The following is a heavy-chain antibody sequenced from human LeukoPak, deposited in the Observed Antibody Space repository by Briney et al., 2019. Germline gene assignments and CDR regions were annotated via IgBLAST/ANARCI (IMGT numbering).Heavy chain of an antibody. CDR1: GFTFSSYW. CDR3: ARGLGITIFGVVSQYNWFDP. D-gene: IGHD3-3*01. V-gene: IGHV3-74*01. J-gene: IGHJ5*02. CDR2: INSDGSST. Sequence: GGSLRLSCAASGFTFSSYWMHWVRQAPGKGLVWVSRINSDGSSTSYADSVKGRFTISRDNAKNTLYLQMNSLRAEDTAVYYCARGLGITIFGVVSQYNWFDPWGQGTLVTVSS.